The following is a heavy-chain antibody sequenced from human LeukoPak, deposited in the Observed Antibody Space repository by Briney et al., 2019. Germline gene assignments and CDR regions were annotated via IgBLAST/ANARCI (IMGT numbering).Heavy chain of an antibody. CDR3: ARGRRYFDWMREDDY. CDR2: ISSSSSYI. CDR1: GFTFSSYS. V-gene: IGHV3-21*01. D-gene: IGHD3-9*01. J-gene: IGHJ4*02. Sequence: PGGSLRLSCAASGFTFSSYSMNWVRQAPGKGLEWVSSISSSSSYIYYAGSVKGRFTISRDNAKNSLYLQMNSLRAEDTAVYYCARGRRYFDWMREDDYWGQGTLVTVSS.